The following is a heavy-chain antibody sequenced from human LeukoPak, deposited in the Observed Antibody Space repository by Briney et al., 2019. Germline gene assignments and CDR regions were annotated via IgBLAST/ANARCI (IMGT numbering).Heavy chain of an antibody. V-gene: IGHV3-23*01. J-gene: IGHJ4*02. CDR2: ISDSGDVT. Sequence: GGSLRISCAASGFTFPRYAMSWVRQAPGKGLEWVSAISDSGDVTYVAESVKGRFTISRDNSKNTLFLQMNSLTVEDSAVYYCAKDISIGRYCTNGLCSPFDYWGQGTLVTVSS. CDR3: AKDISIGRYCTNGLCSPFDY. D-gene: IGHD2-8*01. CDR1: GFTFPRYA.